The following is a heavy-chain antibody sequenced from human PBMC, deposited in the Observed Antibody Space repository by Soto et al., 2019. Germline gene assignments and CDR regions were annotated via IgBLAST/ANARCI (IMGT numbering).Heavy chain of an antibody. J-gene: IGHJ6*02. CDR3: ARESGGTGLDV. CDR1: GFTFSAFE. Sequence: XESLRLSCAASGFTFSAFEMNWVRQAPGKGLEWLSYIYNSGSTMTYADSVKGRFAISRDNAKNSLYLQMYSLRAEDTAVYYCARESGGTGLDVWGQGTTVTVSS. CDR2: IYNSGSTM. D-gene: IGHD1-1*01. V-gene: IGHV3-48*03.